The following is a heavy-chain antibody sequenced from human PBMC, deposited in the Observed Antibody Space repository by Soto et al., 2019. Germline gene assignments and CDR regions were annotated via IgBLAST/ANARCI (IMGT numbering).Heavy chain of an antibody. V-gene: IGHV4-59*01. CDR3: ARGGISGASCLFDY. J-gene: IGHJ4*02. CDR2: IYSSGST. Sequence: QVQLQESGPGLVKPSETLSLTCTVSGGSISSYYWSWIRQSPGKGLEWIGYIYSSGSTNYTPSLKSRVTISVATSKNQFSLKLSSVTAADTAVYYCARGGISGASCLFDYWGQGTLVTVSS. D-gene: IGHD2-15*01. CDR1: GGSISSYY.